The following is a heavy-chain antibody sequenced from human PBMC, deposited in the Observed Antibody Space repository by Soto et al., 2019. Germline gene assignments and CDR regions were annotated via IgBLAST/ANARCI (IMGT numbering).Heavy chain of an antibody. CDR1: GFTFSSYA. Sequence: QVQLVESGGGVVQPGRSLRLSCAASGFTFSSYAMHWVRQAPGKGLEWVAVISYDGSNKYYADSVKGRFTISRDNSKNPLYLQMSSLRAEDTAVYYCARDFTGYSYGGGGYWGQGTLVTVSS. CDR2: ISYDGSNK. J-gene: IGHJ4*02. D-gene: IGHD5-18*01. CDR3: ARDFTGYSYGGGGY. V-gene: IGHV3-30-3*01.